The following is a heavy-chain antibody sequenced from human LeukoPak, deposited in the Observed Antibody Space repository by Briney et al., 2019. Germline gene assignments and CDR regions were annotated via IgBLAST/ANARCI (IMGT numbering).Heavy chain of an antibody. J-gene: IGHJ5*02. D-gene: IGHD6-19*01. Sequence: GGSLRLSCVGSGFSFSGYWLDWVRQAPGKGLEWVSVIYSGGSTYYADSVKGRFTISRDNSKNTLYLQMNSLRAEDTAVYYCARDQKAYSSGWYAYWFDPWGQGTLVTVSS. CDR1: GFSFSGYW. V-gene: IGHV3-66*01. CDR3: ARDQKAYSSGWYAYWFDP. CDR2: IYSGGST.